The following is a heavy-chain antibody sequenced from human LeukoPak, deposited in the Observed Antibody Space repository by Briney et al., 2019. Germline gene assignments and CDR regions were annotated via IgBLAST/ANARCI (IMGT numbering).Heavy chain of an antibody. CDR1: GVSMSSGAFY. J-gene: IGHJ3*02. Sequence: PSETLSLTCTVSGVSMSSGAFYWSWIRQPPGKGLEWIGNIYYSGSTYYNPSLKSRVTISVDRSKNQFSLKLTSVTAADTAVYYCARAFPFDDYGDPAAFDIWGQGTMVTVSS. CDR2: IYYSGST. D-gene: IGHD4-17*01. V-gene: IGHV4-30-4*08. CDR3: ARAFPFDDYGDPAAFDI.